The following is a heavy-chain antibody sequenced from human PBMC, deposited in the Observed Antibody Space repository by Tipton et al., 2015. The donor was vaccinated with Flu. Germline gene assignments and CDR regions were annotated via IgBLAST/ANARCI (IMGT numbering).Heavy chain of an antibody. CDR3: ARHGIYSGSYLWYYYYGMDV. J-gene: IGHJ6*02. V-gene: IGHV4-61*05. CDR2: IYYSGST. D-gene: IGHD1-26*01. CDR1: GGSISSSSYY. Sequence: TLSLTCTVSGGSISSSSYYWGWIRQPPGKGLEWIGYIYYSGSTNYNPSLKSRVTISVDTSKNQFSLKLSSVTAADTAVYYCARHGIYSGSYLWYYYYGMDVWGQGTTVTVSS.